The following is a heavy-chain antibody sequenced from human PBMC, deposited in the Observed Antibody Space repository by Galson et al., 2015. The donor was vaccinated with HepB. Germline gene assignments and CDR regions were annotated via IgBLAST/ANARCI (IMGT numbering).Heavy chain of an antibody. CDR1: GFTVSSNY. CDR2: IYSGGST. Sequence: SLRLSCAASGFTVSSNYMSWVRQAPGKGLEWVSVIYSGGSTYYADSVKGRFTISRDNSKNTLYLQMNSLRAEDTAVYYCARDLAGSYYDSSGYYWGAFVIWGQGTMVTVSS. D-gene: IGHD3-22*01. J-gene: IGHJ3*02. V-gene: IGHV3-53*01. CDR3: ARDLAGSYYDSSGYYWGAFVI.